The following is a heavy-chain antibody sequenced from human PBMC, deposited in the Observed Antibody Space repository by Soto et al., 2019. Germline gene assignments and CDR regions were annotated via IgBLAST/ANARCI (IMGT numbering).Heavy chain of an antibody. CDR2: ISGSGGST. CDR1: GFTFSSYA. J-gene: IGHJ1*01. Sequence: GGSLRLSCAASGFTFSSYAMSWVRQAPGKGLEWVSAISGSGGSTYYADSVKGRFTISRDNSKNTLYLQMNSLRAEDTAVYYCAVRIAAAGTGYFQHWGQGTLVTVSS. CDR3: AVRIAAAGTGYFQH. V-gene: IGHV3-23*01. D-gene: IGHD6-13*01.